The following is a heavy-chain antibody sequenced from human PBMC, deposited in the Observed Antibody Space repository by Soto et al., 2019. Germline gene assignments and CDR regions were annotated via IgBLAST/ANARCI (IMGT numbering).Heavy chain of an antibody. CDR1: GFTFSDYY. CDR3: AKGRAWVTFDAFDI. D-gene: IGHD3-16*01. Sequence: GSLRLSCAASGFTFSDYYMSWIRQAPGKGLEWVSYISSSSSYTNYADSVKGRFTISRDNAKNSLYLQMNSLRAEDTAVYYCAKGRAWVTFDAFDIWGQGTMVTVSS. CDR2: ISSSSSYT. V-gene: IGHV3-11*06. J-gene: IGHJ3*02.